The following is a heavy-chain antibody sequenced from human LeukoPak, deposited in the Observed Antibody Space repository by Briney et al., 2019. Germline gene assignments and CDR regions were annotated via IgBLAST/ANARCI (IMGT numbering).Heavy chain of an antibody. Sequence: PGGSLRLSCAASGFTFSSYSMNWVRQAPGKRLEWVSSISSSSSYIYHADSVKGRFTISRDNAKNSLYLQMNSLRAEDTAVYYCARGTTYYYGSGKYNWFDPWGQGTLVTVSS. CDR1: GFTFSSYS. V-gene: IGHV3-21*01. D-gene: IGHD3-10*01. J-gene: IGHJ5*02. CDR3: ARGTTYYYGSGKYNWFDP. CDR2: ISSSSSYI.